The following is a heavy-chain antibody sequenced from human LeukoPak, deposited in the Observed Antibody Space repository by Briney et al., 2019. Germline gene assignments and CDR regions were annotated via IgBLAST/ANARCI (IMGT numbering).Heavy chain of an antibody. Sequence: SETLSLTCTVSCGSISSSSYYWGWIRQPPGKRLEWIGSIYYSGSTYYNPSLKSRVTISVDTSKNQFSLKLSSVTAADTAVYYCARQGKLMVRGVPDWFDPWGQGTLVTVSS. CDR1: CGSISSSSYY. CDR3: ARQGKLMVRGVPDWFDP. CDR2: IYYSGST. D-gene: IGHD3-10*01. V-gene: IGHV4-39*01. J-gene: IGHJ5*02.